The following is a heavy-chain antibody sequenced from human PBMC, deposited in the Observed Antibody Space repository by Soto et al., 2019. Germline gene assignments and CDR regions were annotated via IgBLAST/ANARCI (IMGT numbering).Heavy chain of an antibody. CDR1: GGSISSYY. Sequence: SETLSLTCTVSGGSISSYYWSWIRQPPGKGLEWIGYIYYSGSTNYNPSLKSRVTISVDTSKNPFSLKLSSVTAADTAVYYCARGRLGYCSGGSCFSFDYWGQGTLVTVSS. J-gene: IGHJ4*02. V-gene: IGHV4-59*01. CDR3: ARGRLGYCSGGSCFSFDY. CDR2: IYYSGST. D-gene: IGHD2-15*01.